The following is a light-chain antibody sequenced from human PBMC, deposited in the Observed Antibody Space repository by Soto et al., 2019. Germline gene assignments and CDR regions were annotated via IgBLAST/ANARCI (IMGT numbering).Light chain of an antibody. V-gene: IGLV1-40*01. J-gene: IGLJ1*01. Sequence: SVLPQPPSVSVAPGQRVTISCPGSSSNIGAGYDVHWYQQLPGTAPKLLIYGNSNRPSGVPDRFSGSKSGTSASLAITGLQAEDEADYYCQSYDSSLSAFYVFGTGTKVTVL. CDR2: GNS. CDR1: SSNIGAGYD. CDR3: QSYDSSLSAFYV.